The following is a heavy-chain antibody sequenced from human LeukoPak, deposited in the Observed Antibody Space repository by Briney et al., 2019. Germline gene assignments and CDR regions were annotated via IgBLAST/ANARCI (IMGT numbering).Heavy chain of an antibody. CDR3: ARHFWTAAATDY. CDR2: IYYSGST. V-gene: IGHV4-39*01. D-gene: IGHD6-13*01. J-gene: IGHJ4*02. Sequence: SETLSLTCTVSGGSISSCDYYWGWIRQPPGKGLEWIGSIYYSGSTYYNPSLKSRVTISVDTSKNQFSLKLSSVTAADTAVYYCARHFWTAAATDYWGQGTLVTVSS. CDR1: GGSISSCDYY.